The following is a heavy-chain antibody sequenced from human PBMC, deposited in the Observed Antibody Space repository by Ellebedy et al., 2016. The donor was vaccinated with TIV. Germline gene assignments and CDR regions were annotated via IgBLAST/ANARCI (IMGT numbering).Heavy chain of an antibody. D-gene: IGHD2-2*01. CDR3: ARVSLGLDIVVVPAGMDV. Sequence: SETLSLXCAVSGASITNYNWWTWVRQPPGKGLEWIGETFHNGTTNYNPSLKSRVTISVDKSRNQFSLKMNSVTAADTAVYFCARVSLGLDIVVVPAGMDVWGQGTTVTVSS. J-gene: IGHJ6*02. V-gene: IGHV4-4*02. CDR1: GASITNYNW. CDR2: TFHNGTT.